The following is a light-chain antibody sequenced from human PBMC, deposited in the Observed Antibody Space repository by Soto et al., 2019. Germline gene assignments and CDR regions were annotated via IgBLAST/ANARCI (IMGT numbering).Light chain of an antibody. Sequence: QSALTQPASVSGSPGQSITISCTRTNSDIGGYNYVSWYQQHPGKAPKLLIYDVSNRPSGVSYRFSGSKSGNTASLTISGLQAEDEADYYCSSYTSRSTLGVFGGGTQVTVL. V-gene: IGLV2-14*03. J-gene: IGLJ2*01. CDR3: SSYTSRSTLGV. CDR1: NSDIGGYNY. CDR2: DVS.